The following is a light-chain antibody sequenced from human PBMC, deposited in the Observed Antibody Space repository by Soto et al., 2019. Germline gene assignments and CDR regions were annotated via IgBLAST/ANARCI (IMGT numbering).Light chain of an antibody. V-gene: IGKV3-15*01. J-gene: IGKJ1*01. CDR2: GAS. CDR3: QQYNNWPRT. Sequence: EIVMTQSPATLSVSPGERATLSCRASQSVSSNLAWYQQKPGQAPRLLIYGASTRATDIPARFSGSGSGTEFTLTISSLQSEDFAVYSCQQYNNWPRTFGQGTKVELK. CDR1: QSVSSN.